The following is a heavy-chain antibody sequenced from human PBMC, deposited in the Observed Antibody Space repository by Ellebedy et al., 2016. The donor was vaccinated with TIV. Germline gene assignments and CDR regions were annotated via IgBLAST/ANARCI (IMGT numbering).Heavy chain of an antibody. CDR2: IYYSGST. J-gene: IGHJ6*03. D-gene: IGHD6-6*01. Sequence: SETLSLXXTVSGGSISSGGYYWSWIRQHPGKGLEWIGYIYYSGSTYYNPSLKSRVTISVDTSKNQFSLKLSSVTAADTAVYYCARDSSSIGGYYYYMDVWGKGTTVTVSS. CDR3: ARDSSSIGGYYYYMDV. CDR1: GGSISSGGYY. V-gene: IGHV4-31*03.